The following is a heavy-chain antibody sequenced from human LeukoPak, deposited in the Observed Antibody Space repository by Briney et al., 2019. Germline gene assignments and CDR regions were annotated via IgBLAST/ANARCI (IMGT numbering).Heavy chain of an antibody. CDR3: AGSSGFHY. CDR2: IKQDGSEK. J-gene: IGHJ4*02. V-gene: IGHV3-7*01. D-gene: IGHD3-22*01. Sequence: GGSLRLSCTASGFTFSNYWMNWVRHAPGKGLEWVANIKQDGSEKHYVDSVKGRFTISRDNAKDSLYLHMNSLRVEDTAVYFCAGSSGFHYWGRGTLVTVSS. CDR1: GFTFSNYW.